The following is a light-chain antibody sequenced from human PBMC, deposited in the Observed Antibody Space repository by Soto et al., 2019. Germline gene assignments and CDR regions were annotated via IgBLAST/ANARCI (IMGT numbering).Light chain of an antibody. CDR1: QGIGDT. CDR3: QPYNNWPLT. J-gene: IGKJ4*01. CDR2: DTS. V-gene: IGKV3-15*01. Sequence: EVVMRQSPASLCVSPGEGATLSCRASQGIGDTLAWYQHKPGQTPRLLIYDTSTRATGVPTRFSGSRSGAEFTLTINSLQSEDFAVYYCQPYNNWPLTFGGGTKVDIK.